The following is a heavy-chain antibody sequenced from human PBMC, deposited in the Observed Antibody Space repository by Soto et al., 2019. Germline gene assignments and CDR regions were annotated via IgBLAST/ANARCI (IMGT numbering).Heavy chain of an antibody. CDR1: GFTFANHW. J-gene: IGHJ4*02. CDR2: MNSDGSTT. CDR3: ATAEVDY. Sequence: GGSLRLSGAVSGFTFANHWMHWVRQAPGKGLEWVSRMNSDGSTTDYADSVKGRFTVSRDNAKNTLCLQMNSLRAEDTAVYYCATAEVDYWGPGTLVTVSS. V-gene: IGHV3-74*01.